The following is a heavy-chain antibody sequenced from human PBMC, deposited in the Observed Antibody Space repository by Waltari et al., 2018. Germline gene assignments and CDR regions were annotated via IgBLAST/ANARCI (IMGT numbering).Heavy chain of an antibody. Sequence: QLQLQESGPGLVKPSETLSLTCTVSGGSIRSRSNYWGWFRPPPGKGLQWIGGLFCSGSTDYNPSLKSRVTISADTSKNQFSLRLSFVTAADTAVYYCAKSGTDYGSGSYYKDWGHGTLVTVSS. V-gene: IGHV4-39*01. CDR2: LFCSGST. D-gene: IGHD3-10*01. J-gene: IGHJ4*01. CDR3: AKSGTDYGSGSYYKD. CDR1: GGSIRSRSNY.